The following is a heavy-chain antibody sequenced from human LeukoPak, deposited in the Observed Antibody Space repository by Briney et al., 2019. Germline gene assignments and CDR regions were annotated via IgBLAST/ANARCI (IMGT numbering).Heavy chain of an antibody. J-gene: IGHJ4*02. CDR2: INHSGST. D-gene: IGHD3-10*01. CDR1: GGSFSGYY. V-gene: IGHV4-34*01. CDR3: ARRNHSPSGSPY. Sequence: PSETLSLTCAVYGGSFSGYYWSWIRQPPGKGLEWIGEINHSGSTNYNPSLKSRVTISVDTSKNQFSLKLSSVTAADTAVYYCARRNHSPSGSPYWGQGTQVTVSS.